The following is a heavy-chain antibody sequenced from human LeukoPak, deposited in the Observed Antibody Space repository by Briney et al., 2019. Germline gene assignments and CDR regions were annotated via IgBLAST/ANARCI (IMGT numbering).Heavy chain of an antibody. V-gene: IGHV4-59*01. CDR2: IYYSGST. J-gene: IGHJ5*02. CDR3: ARVINWFDP. Sequence: TSETLSLTCTVSGGSISSYYWSWIRQPPGKGLEWIGYIYYSGSTNYTPSLKSRVTISVDTSKNQFSLKLSSVTAADTAVYYCARVINWFDPWGQGTLVTVSS. CDR1: GGSISSYY.